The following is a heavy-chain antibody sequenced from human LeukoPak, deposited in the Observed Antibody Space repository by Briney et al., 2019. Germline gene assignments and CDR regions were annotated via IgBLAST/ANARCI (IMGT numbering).Heavy chain of an antibody. CDR2: INWNGGST. D-gene: IGHD6-19*01. CDR3: ARVSSGWYSNAFDI. Sequence: GGSLRLSCAASGFTFSSYAMSWVRQAPGKGLEWVSGINWNGGSTGYADSVKGRFTISRDNAKNSLYLQMNSLRAEDTGLYYCARVSSGWYSNAFDIWGQGTMVTVSS. J-gene: IGHJ3*02. CDR1: GFTFSSYA. V-gene: IGHV3-20*04.